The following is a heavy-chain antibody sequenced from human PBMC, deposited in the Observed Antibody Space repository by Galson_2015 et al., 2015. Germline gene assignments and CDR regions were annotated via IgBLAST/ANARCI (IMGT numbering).Heavy chain of an antibody. CDR1: GFTFSSFC. J-gene: IGHJ5*02. D-gene: IGHD5-24*01. CDR2: IKQDGTEK. V-gene: IGHV3-7*03. CDR3: VTGGREMGGGGAGLDP. Sequence: SLRLSCAASGFTFSSFCMTWVRQAPGKGLEWVANIKQDGTEKNYVDSVKGRLIISRDNAKNSLYLQMNSLRFEDTAVYYCVTGGREMGGGGAGLDPWGQASLVTVSS.